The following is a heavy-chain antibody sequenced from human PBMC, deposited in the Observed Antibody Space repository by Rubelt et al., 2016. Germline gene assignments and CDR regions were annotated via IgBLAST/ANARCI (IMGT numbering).Heavy chain of an antibody. V-gene: IGHV3-53*01. CDR2: IYSGGST. J-gene: IGHJ2*01. D-gene: IGHD3-22*01. CDR1: GFTVSNNY. Sequence: GESGGGLIQPGGSLRLSCAASGFTVSNNYMSWVRQAPGKGLEWVSVIYSGGSTYYADSVKGRFTISRDNSKNTVYLQMNSLRAEDTAVYYCARDAYYYDNSGNPRSYWYFDLWGRGTLVTVSS. CDR3: ARDAYYYDNSGNPRSYWYFDL.